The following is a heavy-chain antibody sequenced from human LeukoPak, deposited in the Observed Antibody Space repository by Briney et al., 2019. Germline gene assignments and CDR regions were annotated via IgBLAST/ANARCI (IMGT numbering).Heavy chain of an antibody. CDR3: AKVGTEVDL. J-gene: IGHJ4*02. V-gene: IGHV3-11*01. Sequence: PGGSLRLSCVASGLTFTDYIFSWMRQAPGKGLEWVSYIGPRDKSFYYEDSVKGRFTISRDNAKNSLYLQMDSLRVDDTAVYYCAKVGTEVDLWGQGTLVSVSS. CDR1: GLTFTDYI. CDR2: IGPRDKSF. D-gene: IGHD1-1*01.